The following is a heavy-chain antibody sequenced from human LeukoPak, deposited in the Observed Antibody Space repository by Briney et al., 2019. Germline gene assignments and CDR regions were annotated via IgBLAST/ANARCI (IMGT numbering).Heavy chain of an antibody. CDR1: GYTFTSYY. V-gene: IGHV1-46*01. Sequence: ASVKVPCKASGYTFTSYYMHWVRQAPGQGLEWMGIINPSGGSTSYAQKFQGRVTMIRDTSTSTVYMELSSLRAEDTAVYYCVKIVRNWFDPWGQGTLVTVSS. CDR3: VKIVRNWFDP. CDR2: INPSGGST. D-gene: IGHD3-22*01. J-gene: IGHJ5*02.